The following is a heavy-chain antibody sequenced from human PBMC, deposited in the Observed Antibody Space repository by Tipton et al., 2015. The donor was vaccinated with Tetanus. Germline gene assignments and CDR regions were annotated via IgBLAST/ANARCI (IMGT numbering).Heavy chain of an antibody. CDR1: GFTFSNFP. CDR3: AKAKTWANLWFGDY. V-gene: IGHV3-23*01. Sequence: LRLSCAASGFTFSNFPMAWVRQVPGKGLEWVSGVSGPTAYSTYYADSVRGRFTISRDNAKSTLYLQMNSLRAEDTAIYYCAKAKTWANLWFGDYWGQGTLVTVSS. CDR2: VSGPTAYST. J-gene: IGHJ4*02. D-gene: IGHD3-10*01.